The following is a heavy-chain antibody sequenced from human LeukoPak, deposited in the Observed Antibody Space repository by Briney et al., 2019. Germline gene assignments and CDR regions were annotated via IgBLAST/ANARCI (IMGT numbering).Heavy chain of an antibody. CDR3: ARIYSSSWFLNWFDP. J-gene: IGHJ5*02. D-gene: IGHD6-13*01. CDR2: IYHSGST. CDR1: GGSISSGNW. V-gene: IGHV4-4*02. Sequence: PSETLSLTCAVSGGSISSGNWWSWVRLPPGKGLEWIGEIYHSGSTYYNPSLKSRVTISVDTSKNQFSLKLNSVTAADTAVYYCARIYSSSWFLNWFDPWGQGTLVTVSS.